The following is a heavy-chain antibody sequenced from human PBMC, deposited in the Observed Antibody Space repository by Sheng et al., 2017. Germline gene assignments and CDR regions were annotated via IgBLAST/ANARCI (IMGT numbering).Heavy chain of an antibody. D-gene: IGHD5-12*01. CDR1: GYRFTTNW. J-gene: IGHJ4*02. CDR2: IFPSDSDT. CDR3: RVATTAFDY. V-gene: IGHV5-51*06. Sequence: EVQLVQSGAEVKKPGESLKISCRGSGYRFTTNWIGWVRQMPGKGLEWMGIIFPSDSDTRYSPSFQGQVTISADKSISTAYLQWSSLKASDTAMYYCRVATTAFDYWGQGTLVTVSS.